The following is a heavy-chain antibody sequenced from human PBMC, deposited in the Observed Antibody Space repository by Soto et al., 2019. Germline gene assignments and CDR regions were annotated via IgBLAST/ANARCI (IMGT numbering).Heavy chain of an antibody. V-gene: IGHV4-61*03. CDR3: AGELGWSGGSCYNYFDY. J-gene: IGHJ4*02. CDR1: GGSVSSGTYY. Sequence: QVQLQESGPGLVKPSETLSLTCTVSGGSVSSGTYYWSWIRKPPGKGLEWIGYVYYTGSSKYNPSLQGRVSTSIDICKHHFSLTLSSVTAADKAVYYCAGELGWSGGSCYNYFDYWGQGILVSVSS. D-gene: IGHD2-15*01. CDR2: VYYTGSS.